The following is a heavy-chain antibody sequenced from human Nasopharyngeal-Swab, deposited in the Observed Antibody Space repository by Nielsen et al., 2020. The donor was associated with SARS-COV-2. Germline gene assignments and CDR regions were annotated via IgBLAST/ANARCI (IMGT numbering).Heavy chain of an antibody. CDR3: ARAIIAAAGSYYYYGMDV. Sequence: VRQMPGKGLKWMGRIDPSDSYTNYSPSFQGHVTISADKSISTAYLQWSSLKASDTAMYYCARAIIAAAGSYYYYGMDVWGQGTTVTVSS. D-gene: IGHD6-13*01. CDR2: IDPSDSYT. J-gene: IGHJ6*02. V-gene: IGHV5-10-1*01.